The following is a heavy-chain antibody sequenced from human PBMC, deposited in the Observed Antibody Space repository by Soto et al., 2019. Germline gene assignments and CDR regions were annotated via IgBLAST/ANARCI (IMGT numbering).Heavy chain of an antibody. CDR2: IHYSGST. J-gene: IGHJ4*02. V-gene: IGHV4-31*03. D-gene: IGHD3-9*01. CDR3: ARTYDTLSGYYTYYYEY. CDR1: GCSISSGGYY. Sequence: PSETLSLTCTVSGCSISSGGYYWSWIRQHPGKGLEWIGYIHYSGSTHYNPSLKSRVSISVDTSRKQFSLKLSSVTAADTAVYYCARTYDTLSGYYTYYYEYWGQGTLVTVSS.